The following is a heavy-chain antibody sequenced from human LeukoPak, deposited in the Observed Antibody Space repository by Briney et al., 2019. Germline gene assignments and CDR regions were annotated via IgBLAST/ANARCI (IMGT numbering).Heavy chain of an antibody. D-gene: IGHD2-15*01. J-gene: IGHJ3*02. CDR2: IKQDGSET. Sequence: QSGGSLRLSCAASGFTFSSYWMSWVRQAPGKGLEWVANIKQDGSETYYVDSVKGRFTISRDNAKNSLYLQMNSLRVDDTAVYYCARVRGTLGAFDIWGQGTMVTVSS. V-gene: IGHV3-7*01. CDR3: ARVRGTLGAFDI. CDR1: GFTFSSYW.